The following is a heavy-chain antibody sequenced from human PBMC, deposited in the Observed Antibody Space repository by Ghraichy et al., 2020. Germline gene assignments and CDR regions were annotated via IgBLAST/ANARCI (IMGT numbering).Heavy chain of an antibody. D-gene: IGHD3-3*01. V-gene: IGHV3-23*01. CDR3: AKDREPSGYDFWSGYYDYFDY. CDR1: GFTFSSYA. J-gene: IGHJ4*02. Sequence: GGSLRLSCAASGFTFSSYAMSWVRQAPGKGLEWVSAISGSGGSTYYADSVKGRFTISRDNSKNTLYLQMNSLRAEDTAVYYCAKDREPSGYDFWSGYYDYFDYWGQGTLVTVSS. CDR2: ISGSGGST.